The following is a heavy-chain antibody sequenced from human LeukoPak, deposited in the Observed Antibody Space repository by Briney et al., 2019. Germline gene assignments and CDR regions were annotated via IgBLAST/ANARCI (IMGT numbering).Heavy chain of an antibody. D-gene: IGHD3-16*01. CDR2: RSKTDGGTT. Sequence: GGSLRLSCAASGFTFNTAWMSWVRQAPGKGLEWVGRRSKTDGGTTYYAAPVKGRFTISRDDSKNTLCLQMNSLKIEDTALYYCTTDLRLWGQGTLVTVSS. V-gene: IGHV3-15*01. CDR3: TTDLRL. CDR1: GFTFNTAW. J-gene: IGHJ1*01.